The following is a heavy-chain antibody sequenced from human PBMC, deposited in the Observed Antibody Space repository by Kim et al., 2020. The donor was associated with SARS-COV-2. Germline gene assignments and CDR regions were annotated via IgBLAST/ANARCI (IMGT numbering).Heavy chain of an antibody. V-gene: IGHV1-46*01. CDR2: ST. J-gene: IGHJ4*02. CDR3: ARDASGGQFDY. Sequence: STNYAQKFRGRMSMTRDASTSTMYLELSNQTSEDTAGYFCARDASGGQFDYWGQGTLVTVSS. D-gene: IGHD2-15*01.